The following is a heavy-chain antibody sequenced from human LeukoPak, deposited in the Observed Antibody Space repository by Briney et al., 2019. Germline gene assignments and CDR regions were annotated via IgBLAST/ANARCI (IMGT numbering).Heavy chain of an antibody. J-gene: IGHJ4*02. CDR3: AKDSLSRGANFPG. CDR2: ISSSSSYI. V-gene: IGHV3-21*04. CDR1: GFTFSSYS. Sequence: PGGSLRLSCAASGFTFSSYSMNWVRQAPGKGLEWVSSISSSSSYIYYADSVKGRFTVSRDNSKNTLYLQMNSLRAEDTAVYYCAKDSLSRGANFPGWGQGTLVTVSS. D-gene: IGHD2/OR15-2a*01.